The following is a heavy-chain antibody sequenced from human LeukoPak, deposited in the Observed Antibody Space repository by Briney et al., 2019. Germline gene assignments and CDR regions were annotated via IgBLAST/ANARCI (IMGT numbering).Heavy chain of an antibody. V-gene: IGHV3-30*18. CDR2: TSSDENNK. CDR1: GFTFSSYD. D-gene: IGHD5-24*01. CDR3: AKEGRWLQLGGAFDI. J-gene: IGHJ3*02. Sequence: PGGSLRLSCAASGFTFSSYDMHWVRQAPGKGLEWVSVTSSDENNKYYADSVKGRFTISRDNSKNTLYLQMSSLRPEDTAVYYCAKEGRWLQLGGAFDIWGQGTMVTVSS.